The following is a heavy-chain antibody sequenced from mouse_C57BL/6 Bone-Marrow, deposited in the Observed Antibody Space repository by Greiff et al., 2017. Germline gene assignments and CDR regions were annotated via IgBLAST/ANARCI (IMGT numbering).Heavy chain of an antibody. Sequence: VTLVESGPELVKPGASVKLSCKASGYTFTSYDINWVKPRPGQGLEWIGWIYPRDGSTKYNEKFKGKATLTVDTSSSTAYMELHSLTSEDSAVYFCARWGLLHGGYYAMDYWGQGTSVTVSS. CDR1: GYTFTSYD. D-gene: IGHD1-1*01. V-gene: IGHV1-85*01. CDR3: ARWGLLHGGYYAMDY. J-gene: IGHJ4*01. CDR2: IYPRDGST.